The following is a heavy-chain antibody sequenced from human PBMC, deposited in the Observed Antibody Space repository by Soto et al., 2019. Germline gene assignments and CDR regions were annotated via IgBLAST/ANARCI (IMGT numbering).Heavy chain of an antibody. Sequence: WGRQAPGQGLEWMGWINPNSGGTNYAQKFQGRVTMTRDTSISTAYMELSRLKSDDTAVYYCARGRIAARLGNNWFDPWGQGTLVTVSS. V-gene: IGHV1-2*02. CDR2: INPNSGGT. J-gene: IGHJ5*02. D-gene: IGHD6-6*01. CDR3: ARGRIAARLGNNWFDP.